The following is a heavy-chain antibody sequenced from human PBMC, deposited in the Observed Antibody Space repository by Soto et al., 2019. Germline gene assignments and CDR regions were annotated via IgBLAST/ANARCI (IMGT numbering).Heavy chain of an antibody. Sequence: QVQLVQSGAEVKKPGASVKVSCKASGYTFTSYGISWVRQAPGQGLEWMGWISAYNGNTNYAQKLQGRVTMTTDTXXXXXXXXXXXXXXXXXXXXXXXXXXPPVDYWGQGTLVTVSS. J-gene: IGHJ4*02. CDR1: GYTFTSYG. CDR3: XXXXPPVDY. CDR2: ISAYNGNT. V-gene: IGHV1-18*01.